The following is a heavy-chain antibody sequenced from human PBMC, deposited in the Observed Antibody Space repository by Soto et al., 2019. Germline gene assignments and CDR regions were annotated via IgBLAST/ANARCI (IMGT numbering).Heavy chain of an antibody. CDR3: VKDDTLRSWELSLYHYYCMDV. Sequence: EVQLLESGGGLVQPGGSLRLSCAASGFTFSSYAMRWVRQAPGKGLEWVSAISGSGGSTYYADSVKGRFTISRDNPKNTLYLHMNSLRAEDTAVNYCVKDDTLRSWELSLYHYYCMDVWGQGTTVTVSS. J-gene: IGHJ6*02. V-gene: IGHV3-23*01. CDR2: ISGSGGST. D-gene: IGHD3-16*02. CDR1: GFTFSSYA.